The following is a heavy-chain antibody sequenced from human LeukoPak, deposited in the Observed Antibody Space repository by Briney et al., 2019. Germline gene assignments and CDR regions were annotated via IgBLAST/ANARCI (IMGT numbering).Heavy chain of an antibody. CDR3: AKSGGLSGSGRLAMDV. V-gene: IGHV3-23*01. D-gene: IGHD3-10*01. CDR1: GFTFSSYA. CDR2: ISGSGGST. J-gene: IGHJ6*02. Sequence: GGSLRLSCEASGFTFSSYAMSWVRQAPGKGLEWVSGISGSGGSTYYADSVKGRFTSSRDNSNNTLYVQMNSLRVEDTAVYYCAKSGGLSGSGRLAMDVWGQGTTVTVSS.